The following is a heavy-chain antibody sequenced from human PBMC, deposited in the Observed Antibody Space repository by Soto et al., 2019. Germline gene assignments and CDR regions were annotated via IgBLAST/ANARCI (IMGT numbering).Heavy chain of an antibody. D-gene: IGHD1-1*01. CDR1: GYTFTGYY. J-gene: IGHJ4*02. CDR2: INPNSGGT. V-gene: IGHV1-2*04. CDR3: AREIAGTSFSGPAAFDY. Sequence: ASVKVSCKASGYTFTGYYMHWVRQAPGQGLEWMGWINPNSGGTNYAQKFQGWVTMTRDTSISTAYMELSRLRSDDTAVYYCAREIAGTSFSGPAAFDYWGQGTLVTVSS.